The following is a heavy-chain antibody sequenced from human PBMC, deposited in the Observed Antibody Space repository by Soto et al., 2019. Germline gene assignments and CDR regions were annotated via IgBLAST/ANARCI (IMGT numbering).Heavy chain of an antibody. Sequence: PGGSLRLSCAASGFTFSSYSMNWVRQAPGKGLEWVSYISSSSSTIYYADSVKGRFTISRDNAKNSLYLQMNSLRAEDTSVYYCARERGYSGYDSGWFDPWGQGTLVTSPQ. D-gene: IGHD5-12*01. J-gene: IGHJ5*02. CDR2: ISSSSSTI. CDR3: ARERGYSGYDSGWFDP. CDR1: GFTFSSYS. V-gene: IGHV3-48*01.